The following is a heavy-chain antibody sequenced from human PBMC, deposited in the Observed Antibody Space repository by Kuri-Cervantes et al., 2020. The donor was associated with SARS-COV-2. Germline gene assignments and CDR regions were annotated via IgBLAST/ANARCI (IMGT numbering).Heavy chain of an antibody. V-gene: IGHV3-69-1*01. CDR3: VRDGDHWNFDY. D-gene: IGHD1-1*01. CDR1: GFTFSDYY. Sequence: LSLTCAASGFTFSDYYMNWVRQAPGKGLEWVSCISSSSTIYYADSVKGRFTISRDNAKNSLYLQIDSLRAEDTAVYYCVRDGDHWNFDYWGQGTLVTVSS. CDR2: ISSSSTI. J-gene: IGHJ4*02.